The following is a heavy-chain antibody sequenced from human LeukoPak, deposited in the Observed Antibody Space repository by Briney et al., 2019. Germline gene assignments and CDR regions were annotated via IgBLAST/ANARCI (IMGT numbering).Heavy chain of an antibody. CDR3: AKDPDSSGWYSNWFDP. Sequence: GGSLRLSCEVSGFSFSNFALSWVRQAAGKGLEWVSAISGSGGSTYYADSVKGRFTISRDNSKNTLYLQMNSLRAEDTAVYYCAKDPDSSGWYSNWFDPWGQGTLVTVSS. CDR1: GFSFSNFA. J-gene: IGHJ5*02. V-gene: IGHV3-23*01. D-gene: IGHD6-19*01. CDR2: ISGSGGST.